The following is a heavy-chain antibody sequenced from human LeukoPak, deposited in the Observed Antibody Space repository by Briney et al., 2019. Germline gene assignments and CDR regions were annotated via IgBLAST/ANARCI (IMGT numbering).Heavy chain of an antibody. V-gene: IGHV4-34*01. D-gene: IGHD3-22*01. Sequence: SETLSLTCAVYGGSFSGYYWGWIRQPPGKGLEWIGEINHSGSTNYNPSLKSRVTISVDTSKNQFSLKLSTVTAADTAVYYCARRYYYDSSGSQSSPIDYWGQGTLVTVSS. J-gene: IGHJ4*02. CDR1: GGSFSGYY. CDR2: INHSGST. CDR3: ARRYYYDSSGSQSSPIDY.